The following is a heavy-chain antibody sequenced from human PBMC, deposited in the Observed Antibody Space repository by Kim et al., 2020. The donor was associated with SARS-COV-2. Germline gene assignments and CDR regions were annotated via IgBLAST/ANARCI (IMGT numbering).Heavy chain of an antibody. CDR2: IWYDGSNK. CDR3: AREGRGGSSWPQYGDFDY. J-gene: IGHJ4*02. V-gene: IGHV3-33*01. CDR1: GFTFSSYG. Sequence: GGSLRLSCAASGFTFSSYGMHWVRQAPGKGLEWVAVIWYDGSNKYYEDSVKGRFTISRDNSKNTLYLQMNSLRAEDTAVYYCAREGRGGSSWPQYGDFDYWGQGTLVTVSS. D-gene: IGHD6-13*01.